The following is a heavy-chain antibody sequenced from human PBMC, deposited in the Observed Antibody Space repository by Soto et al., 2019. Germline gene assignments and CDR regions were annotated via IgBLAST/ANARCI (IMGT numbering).Heavy chain of an antibody. D-gene: IGHD3-10*01. CDR3: ARDLRFRGFYSMDV. Sequence: SETLSLTCTVSGGSISRGGYYWSWIRQHPGKGLEWIGYIYYSGSTYYNPSLKSRVTISVDTSKNQFSLKLSSVTAADTAVYYCARDLRFRGFYSMDVWGQGTTVTVSS. CDR1: GGSISRGGYY. V-gene: IGHV4-31*03. CDR2: IYYSGST. J-gene: IGHJ6*02.